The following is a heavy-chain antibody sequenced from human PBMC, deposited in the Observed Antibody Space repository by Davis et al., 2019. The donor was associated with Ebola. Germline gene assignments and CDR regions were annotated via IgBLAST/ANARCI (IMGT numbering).Heavy chain of an antibody. CDR1: GFTFSSYG. J-gene: IGHJ4*02. V-gene: IGHV3-33*01. CDR3: ARDAVGATTDY. Sequence: GGSLRLSCAASGFTFSSYGMHWVRQAPGKGLEWVAVIWYDGSNKYYADSVKGRFTISRDNSKNTLYLQMNSLRAEDTAVYYCARDAVGATTDYWGQGTLVTVSS. CDR2: IWYDGSNK. D-gene: IGHD1-26*01.